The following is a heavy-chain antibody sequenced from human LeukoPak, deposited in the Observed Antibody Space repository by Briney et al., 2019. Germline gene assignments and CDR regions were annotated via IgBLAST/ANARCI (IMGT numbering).Heavy chain of an antibody. CDR1: GYSFTSYW. Sequence: GESLKISCKGSGYSFTSYWIGWVRQMPGKGLEWMGIIYPGDSDTRYSPPFQGQVTISADKSISTAYLQWSSLKASDTAMYYCARHRIAVAGTDAFDIWGQGTMVTVSS. D-gene: IGHD6-19*01. CDR2: IYPGDSDT. CDR3: ARHRIAVAGTDAFDI. V-gene: IGHV5-51*01. J-gene: IGHJ3*02.